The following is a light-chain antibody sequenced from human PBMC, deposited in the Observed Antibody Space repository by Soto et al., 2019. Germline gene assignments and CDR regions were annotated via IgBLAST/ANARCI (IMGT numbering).Light chain of an antibody. CDR3: HQYNNWPLT. Sequence: EIVMTQSPATLSVSPGERATLSCRASQSVSSNLAWYQKKPGQAPRLLIYGASTRATGIPARFSGSGSGTEFTLTISSLQSEDSAVYYCHQYNNWPLTFGGGTKVDIK. CDR2: GAS. CDR1: QSVSSN. V-gene: IGKV3-15*01. J-gene: IGKJ4*01.